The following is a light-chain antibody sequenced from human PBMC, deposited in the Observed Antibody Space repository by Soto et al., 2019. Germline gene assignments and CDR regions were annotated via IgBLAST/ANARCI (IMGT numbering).Light chain of an antibody. CDR2: GTS. J-gene: IGKJ1*01. CDR3: QQYGYSPHT. Sequence: EIGFTQSPGTLSLSPGERATLSCMAIQSVSSSYLAWYQQKPGQAPRLLIYGTSSRQTGIPDRFSGSGSGTDFSLTISRLQPEDFAAYYCQQYGYSPHTFGQGTKVDIK. CDR1: QSVSSSY. V-gene: IGKV3-20*01.